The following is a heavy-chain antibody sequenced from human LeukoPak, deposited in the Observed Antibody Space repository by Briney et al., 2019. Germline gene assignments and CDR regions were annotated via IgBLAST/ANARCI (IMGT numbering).Heavy chain of an antibody. J-gene: IGHJ4*02. CDR3: ARRVPGVVPSGLYDY. V-gene: IGHV4-39*01. Sequence: SETLSLTCSVSGGSISSSSYYWGWIRQPPGKGLEWIGSIYYSGSTYYNPSLKSRVTISVDTSKNQFSLKLSSVTAADTAVYYCARRVPGVVPSGLYDYWGQGTLVTVSP. D-gene: IGHD2-2*01. CDR1: GGSISSSSYY. CDR2: IYYSGST.